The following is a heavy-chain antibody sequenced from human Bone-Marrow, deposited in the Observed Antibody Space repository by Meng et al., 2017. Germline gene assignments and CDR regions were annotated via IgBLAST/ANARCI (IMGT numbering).Heavy chain of an antibody. V-gene: IGHV4-4*02. CDR1: GASVSSGYW. Sequence: EFGPGRVETLGTLSPTRGASGASVSSGYWWAWGRPPPGKGLEWIGEFHHSGTTNYNPSLRSRVTISVDTSKNQFSLRLTSVTAADTAVYYCAASPGWWRIDSWGQGTLVTVSS. J-gene: IGHJ4*02. CDR3: AASPGWWRIDS. D-gene: IGHD6-19*01. CDR2: FHHSGTT.